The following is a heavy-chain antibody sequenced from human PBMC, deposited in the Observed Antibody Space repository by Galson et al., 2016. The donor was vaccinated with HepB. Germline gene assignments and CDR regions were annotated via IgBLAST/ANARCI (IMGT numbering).Heavy chain of an antibody. CDR1: GYNFPTYG. J-gene: IGHJ4*02. CDR3: ARDVQFRFDY. Sequence: LVKVSCKASGYNFPTYGISWVRQAPGQGLEWLGWISINSGNTNYAQKFQGRVTMTRDTSASTVYLDLRSLRSDDTAVYYCARDVQFRFDYWGQGTLVTVSS. V-gene: IGHV1-18*04. D-gene: IGHD4-11*01. CDR2: ISINSGNT.